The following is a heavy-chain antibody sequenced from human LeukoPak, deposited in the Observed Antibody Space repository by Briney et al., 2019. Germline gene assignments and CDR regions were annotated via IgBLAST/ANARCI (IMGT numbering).Heavy chain of an antibody. CDR1: GGSISNYY. CDR3: ARDQVGVGASYFDY. Sequence: SETLSLTCTVSGGSISNYYWSWIRQPPGKGLEWIGYIYYSGSTNYNPSLKSRVTISVDTSKNQFSLKLSSVTAADTAVYYCARDQVGVGASYFDYWGQGTLVTVSS. J-gene: IGHJ4*02. V-gene: IGHV4-59*01. CDR2: IYYSGST. D-gene: IGHD1-26*01.